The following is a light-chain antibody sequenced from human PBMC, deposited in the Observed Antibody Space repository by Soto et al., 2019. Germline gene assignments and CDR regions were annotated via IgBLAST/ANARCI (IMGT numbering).Light chain of an antibody. CDR1: SSNIGSNY. V-gene: IGLV1-47*01. Sequence: QSVLTQPPSASGTPGQRVTISCSGSSSNIGSNYVSWYQHLPGAAPKLLIYRSDQRPSGVPDRFSGSKSGTSASLAISGLRSEDEADYFCAVRDDSLSGHWVFGRGTKLTVL. CDR2: RSD. CDR3: AVRDDSLSGHWV. J-gene: IGLJ3*02.